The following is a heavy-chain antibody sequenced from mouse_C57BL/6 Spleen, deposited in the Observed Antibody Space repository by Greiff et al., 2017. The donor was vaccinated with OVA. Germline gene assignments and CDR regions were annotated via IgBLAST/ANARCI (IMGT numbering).Heavy chain of an antibody. Sequence: EVKVVESGGGLVKPGGSLKLSCAASGFTFSSYAMSWVRQTPEKRLEWVATISDGGSYTSYPDNVKGRFTISRDNAKNNLYLQMSHLKSEDTAMYYCARGDGAMDYWGQGTSVTVSS. CDR1: GFTFSSYA. J-gene: IGHJ4*01. V-gene: IGHV5-4*03. CDR3: ARGDGAMDY. CDR2: ISDGGSYT.